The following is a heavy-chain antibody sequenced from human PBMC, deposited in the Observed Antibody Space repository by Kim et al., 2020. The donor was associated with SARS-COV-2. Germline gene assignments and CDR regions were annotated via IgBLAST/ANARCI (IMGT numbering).Heavy chain of an antibody. CDR3: ARGRLGTSYYDSSGFFDY. V-gene: IGHV3-13*01. D-gene: IGHD3-22*01. CDR2: IGTAGDT. CDR1: GFTFSSYD. J-gene: IGHJ4*02. Sequence: GGSLRLSCAASGFTFSSYDMHWVRQATGKGLEWVSAIGTAGDTYYPGSVKGRFTISRENAKNSLYLQMNSLRAGDTAVYYCARGRLGTSYYDSSGFFDYWGQGTLVTVSS.